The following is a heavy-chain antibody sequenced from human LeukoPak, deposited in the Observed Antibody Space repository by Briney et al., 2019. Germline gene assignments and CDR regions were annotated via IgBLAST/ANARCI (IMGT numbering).Heavy chain of an antibody. Sequence: GGSLRLSCVASGFPFSSYWMTWVRQAPGKGLEWVANIKQDGSKKSYVDTVKGRFTISRDNAKNSLYLQMNSLRAEDTAIYYCTRVGYIDEGIDYWGQGTLVTVSS. D-gene: IGHD5-24*01. J-gene: IGHJ4*02. V-gene: IGHV3-7*04. CDR3: TRVGYIDEGIDY. CDR2: IKQDGSKK. CDR1: GFPFSSYW.